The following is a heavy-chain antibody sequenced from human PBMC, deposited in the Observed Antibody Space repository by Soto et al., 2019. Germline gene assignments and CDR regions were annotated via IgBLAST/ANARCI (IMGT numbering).Heavy chain of an antibody. Sequence: QVQLVQSGAEVTKPGSSVKVSCKASGGTFSSYTISWVRQAPGQGLEWMGRIIPILGIANYAQKFQGRVTITADKSTSTAYMELSSLRSEDTAVYYCARDQGSYSEVRYYWGQGTLVTVSS. CDR3: ARDQGSYSEVRYY. D-gene: IGHD1-26*01. J-gene: IGHJ4*02. CDR2: IIPILGIA. CDR1: GGTFSSYT. V-gene: IGHV1-69*08.